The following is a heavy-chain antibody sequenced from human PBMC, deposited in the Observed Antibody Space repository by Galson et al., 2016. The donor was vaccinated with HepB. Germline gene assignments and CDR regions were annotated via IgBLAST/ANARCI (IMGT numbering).Heavy chain of an antibody. CDR3: ARVVVAATNWFDP. D-gene: IGHD2-21*01. Sequence: ETLSLTCGVYGGSFNAYYWSWIRQPPGKGLEWIGEINYTGSTKYNPSLKSRVTISVDTSKNQFSLKLTSLTAADTAMYFCARVVVAATNWFDPWGQGILVTFSS. J-gene: IGHJ5*02. CDR1: GGSFNAYY. V-gene: IGHV4-34*01. CDR2: INYTGST.